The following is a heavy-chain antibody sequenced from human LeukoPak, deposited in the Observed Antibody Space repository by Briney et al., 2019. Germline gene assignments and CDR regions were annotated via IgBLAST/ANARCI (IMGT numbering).Heavy chain of an antibody. V-gene: IGHV3-48*04. CDR1: GFTFSSYS. D-gene: IGHD6-6*01. CDR3: ARVWLVGDFDY. J-gene: IGHJ4*02. Sequence: GGSLRLSCAASGFTFSSYSMNRVRQAPGKGLEWVSYISSSSSTIYYADSVKGRFTISRDNAKNSLYLQMNSLRAEDTAVYYCARVWLVGDFDYWGQGTLVTVSS. CDR2: ISSSSSTI.